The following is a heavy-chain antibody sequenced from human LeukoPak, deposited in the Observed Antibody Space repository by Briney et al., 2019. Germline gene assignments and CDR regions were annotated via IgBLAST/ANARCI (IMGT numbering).Heavy chain of an antibody. Sequence: GGSLRLSCAASGFTFSSYGMHWVRQAPGKGLEWVAVISYDGSNKYYADSVKGRFTISRDNSKNTLYLQMNSLRAEDTAVYYCAKEHWFDPWGQGTLVTVSS. CDR2: ISYDGSNK. CDR1: GFTFSSYG. J-gene: IGHJ5*02. CDR3: AKEHWFDP. V-gene: IGHV3-30*18.